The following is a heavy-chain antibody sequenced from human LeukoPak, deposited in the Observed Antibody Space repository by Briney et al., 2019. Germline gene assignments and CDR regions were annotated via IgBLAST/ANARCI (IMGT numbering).Heavy chain of an antibody. V-gene: IGHV4-61*02. D-gene: IGHD3-9*01. CDR3: ARTSYDILTGYYSGGGPFDY. CDR2: TYTSGYT. J-gene: IGHJ4*02. CDR1: GGSISSAGYY. Sequence: SQTLSLTCTVSGGSISSAGYYWTWIRQPAGKGLEWIGRTYTSGYTNYNPSLKSRVTISVDTSKNQFSLKLSSVTAADTAVYYCARTSYDILTGYYSGGGPFDYWSQGTLVTVST.